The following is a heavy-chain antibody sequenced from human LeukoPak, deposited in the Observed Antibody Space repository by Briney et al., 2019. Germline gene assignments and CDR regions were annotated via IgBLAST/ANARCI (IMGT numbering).Heavy chain of an antibody. Sequence: GGSLRLSCAASGFTVSSNYMSWVRQDPGKGLEWVSVIYSGGSTYYADSVKGRFTISRDNSKNTLYLQMNSLRAEDTAVYYCARAEAGGAFDIWGQGTMVTVSS. CDR3: ARAEAGGAFDI. J-gene: IGHJ3*02. CDR2: IYSGGST. CDR1: GFTVSSNY. D-gene: IGHD1-26*01. V-gene: IGHV3-66*02.